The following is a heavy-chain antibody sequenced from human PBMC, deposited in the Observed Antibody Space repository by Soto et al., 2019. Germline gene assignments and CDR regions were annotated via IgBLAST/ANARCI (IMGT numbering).Heavy chain of an antibody. Sequence: EVQLVESGGGLVQPGGSLRLSCAASGFTVSNTYMSWVRQAPGKGLEWVSVIYSGGNTYYADSVKGRFIISRDNSQNTLYLQMNSLRGEDTAVYYCARDPSPDFDYWGQGTLVTVSS. V-gene: IGHV3-66*01. CDR2: IYSGGNT. J-gene: IGHJ4*02. CDR1: GFTVSNTY. CDR3: ARDPSPDFDY.